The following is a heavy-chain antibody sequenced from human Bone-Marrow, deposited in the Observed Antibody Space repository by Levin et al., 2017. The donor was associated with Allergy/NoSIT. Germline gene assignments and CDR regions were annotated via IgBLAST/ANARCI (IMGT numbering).Heavy chain of an antibody. CDR1: GISLRTDTMC. V-gene: IGHV2-70*01. J-gene: IGHJ5*02. D-gene: IGHD1-26*01. CDR2: LDWDDDK. CDR3: ARMGGGRSCYSRSSNWFDP. Sequence: VSGPTLVKPTETLTLTCTLSGISLRTDTMCVSWIRQPPGKALEWLALLDWDDDKHYKTSLKTRLTISKDTYRNRVVLTMTNMDPVDTATYYCARMGGGRSCYSRSSNWFDPWGQGTLVTVSS.